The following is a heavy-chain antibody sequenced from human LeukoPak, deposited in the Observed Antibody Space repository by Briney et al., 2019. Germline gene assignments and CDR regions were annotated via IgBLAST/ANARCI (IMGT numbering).Heavy chain of an antibody. J-gene: IGHJ4*02. CDR3: ARDRLGGESSGGYYYFHN. CDR2: INPNSGGT. Sequence: ASVKVSCKTSGYTFTAYYLHWLRQAPGQGLKWMEWINPNSGGTNYAHKFRGRITMTRVQSISTGYMEVNSLRSDGSAVYDCARDRLGGESSGGYYYFHNWGQGTLVTVSS. D-gene: IGHD6-19*01. CDR1: GYTFTAYY. V-gene: IGHV1-2*02.